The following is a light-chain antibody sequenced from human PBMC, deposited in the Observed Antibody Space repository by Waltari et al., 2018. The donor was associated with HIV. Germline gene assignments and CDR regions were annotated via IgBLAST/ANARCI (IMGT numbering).Light chain of an antibody. Sequence: QLTQSPSSLSASLGDKVTITCRASQNTKTFLNWYQLRPGKAPRLLIYGVSGLPTGVPSRFTGGGSGADFTLTINNLQPEDFASYFCQQTYSVSITFGPGTRVEI. V-gene: IGKV1-39*01. CDR3: QQTYSVSIT. J-gene: IGKJ5*01. CDR2: GVS. CDR1: QNTKTF.